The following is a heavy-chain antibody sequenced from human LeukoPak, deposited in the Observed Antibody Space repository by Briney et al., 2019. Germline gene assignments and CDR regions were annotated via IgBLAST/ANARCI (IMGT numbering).Heavy chain of an antibody. V-gene: IGHV5-51*01. D-gene: IGHD3-22*01. Sequence: GESLKISCKGSGYSFTSYWIGWVRQMPGKGLEWMGIIYPGDSDTRYSPSFQGQVTISADKSISTAYLQWSSLKASDTAMYYCARHDSSGYYFSLPDYWGQGTLVTVSS. CDR1: GYSFTSYW. CDR2: IYPGDSDT. J-gene: IGHJ4*02. CDR3: ARHDSSGYYFSLPDY.